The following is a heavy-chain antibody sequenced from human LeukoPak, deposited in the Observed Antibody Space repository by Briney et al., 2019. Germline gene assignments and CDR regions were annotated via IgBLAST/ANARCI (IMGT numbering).Heavy chain of an antibody. CDR1: GGSITSYY. CDR3: ARGGGVGYYYYYMDV. J-gene: IGHJ6*03. V-gene: IGHV4-59*01. CDR2: IYYSGST. Sequence: PSETLSLTCTVSGGSITSYYWSWIRQPPGKGLEWIAYIYYSGSTNYNPSLKSRVTISVDTSKNQFSLKLSSVTAADTAVYYCARGGGVGYYYYYMDVWGKGTTVTVSS. D-gene: IGHD2-8*01.